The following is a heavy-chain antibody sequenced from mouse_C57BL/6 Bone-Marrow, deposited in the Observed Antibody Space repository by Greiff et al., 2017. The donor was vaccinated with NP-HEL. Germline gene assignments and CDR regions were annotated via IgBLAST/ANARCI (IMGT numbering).Heavy chain of an antibody. Sequence: EVMLVESEGGLVQPGSSMKLSCTASGFTFSDYYMAWVRQVPEKGLEWVANINYDGSSTYYLDSLKSRFIISRDNAKNILYLQMSSLKSEDTATYYCARDPGCSSFYWYFDVWGTGTTVTVSS. CDR3: ARDPGCSSFYWYFDV. CDR2: INYDGSST. CDR1: GFTFSDYY. J-gene: IGHJ1*03. D-gene: IGHD1-1*01. V-gene: IGHV5-16*01.